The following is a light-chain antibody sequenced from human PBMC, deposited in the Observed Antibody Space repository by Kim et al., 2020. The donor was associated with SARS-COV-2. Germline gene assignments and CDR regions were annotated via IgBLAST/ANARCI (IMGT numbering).Light chain of an antibody. Sequence: EMVLTQSPGTLALSPGERATLSCRASQTIGPYYLAWYQQKTGQAPRLLTYGASKRATGIPDRFSGSGSGTDFTLTINRLEPEDFAVYFCQHFGSSTWTFGQGTKVDIK. CDR1: QTIGPYY. V-gene: IGKV3-20*01. CDR3: QHFGSSTWT. J-gene: IGKJ1*01. CDR2: GAS.